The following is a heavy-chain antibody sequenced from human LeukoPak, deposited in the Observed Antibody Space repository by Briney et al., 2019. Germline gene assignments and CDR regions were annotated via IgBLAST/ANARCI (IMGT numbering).Heavy chain of an antibody. Sequence: GASVKVSCKASGYTFTASYMHWVRQAPGQGLEWIGCINPDSGGTNYAQKLQDRVTMTRDTSVSTAYMELDRLISDDTAVYYCARSKSLEDWGQGTLVTVSS. CDR3: ARSKSLED. V-gene: IGHV1-2*02. CDR1: GYTFTASY. CDR2: INPDSGGT. J-gene: IGHJ4*02.